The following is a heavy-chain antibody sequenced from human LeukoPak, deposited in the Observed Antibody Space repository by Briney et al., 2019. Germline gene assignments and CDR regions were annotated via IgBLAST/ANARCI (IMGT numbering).Heavy chain of an antibody. CDR2: IYYSGST. D-gene: IGHD3-22*01. V-gene: IGHV4-39*07. J-gene: IGHJ3*02. CDR1: GGSISSSSYY. CDR3: ASGVGTYYYDSSGYDAFDI. Sequence: SETLSLTCTVSGGSISSSSYYWGWIRQPPGKGLEWIGSIYYSGSTYYNPSLKSRVTISVDTSKNQFSLKLSSVTAADTAVYYCASGVGTYYYDSSGYDAFDIWGQGTMVTVSS.